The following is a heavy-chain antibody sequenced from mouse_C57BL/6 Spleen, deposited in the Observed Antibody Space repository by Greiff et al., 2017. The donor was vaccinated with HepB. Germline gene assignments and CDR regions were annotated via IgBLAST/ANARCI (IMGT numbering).Heavy chain of an antibody. CDR3: AIYYGSSYVPDY. Sequence: QVQLKQSDAELVMPGASVKLSCKASGYTFTSYWMHWVKQRPGQGLEWIGEIDPSDSYTNYNQKFKGKSTLTVDKSSSTAYMQLSSLTSEDSAVYYCAIYYGSSYVPDYWGQGTTLTVSS. V-gene: IGHV1-69*01. CDR2: IDPSDSYT. J-gene: IGHJ2*01. CDR1: GYTFTSYW. D-gene: IGHD1-1*01.